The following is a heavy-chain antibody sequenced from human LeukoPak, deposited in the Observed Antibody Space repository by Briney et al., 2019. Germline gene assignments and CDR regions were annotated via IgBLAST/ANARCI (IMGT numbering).Heavy chain of an antibody. J-gene: IGHJ4*02. CDR3: ARDVPYSTYYYDSSGYYCDY. CDR1: GYTFTSYG. D-gene: IGHD3-22*01. Sequence: ASVKVSCKASGYTFTSYGISWVRQAPGQGLEWMGWTSAYSGNTNYPQKLQGRVTMTTDTSTSTAYMELRSLRSDDTAIYYCARDVPYSTYYYDSSGYYCDYWGQGTLVTVSS. V-gene: IGHV1-18*01. CDR2: TSAYSGNT.